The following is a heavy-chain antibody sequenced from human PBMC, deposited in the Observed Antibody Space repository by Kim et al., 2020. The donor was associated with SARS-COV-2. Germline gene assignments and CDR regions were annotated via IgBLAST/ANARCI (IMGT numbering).Heavy chain of an antibody. CDR2: IKQDGSAE. CDR3: VRDSTFGGVIGFDF. CDR1: GFTFGSYW. D-gene: IGHD3-16*02. J-gene: IGHJ4*02. V-gene: IGHV3-7*01. Sequence: GGSLRLSCAASGFTFGSYWMTWVRQAPGKGLEWVANIKQDGSAEYYVDSVKGRFTISRDNAKNSLYLQMNSLRGEDTAVYYCVRDSTFGGVIGFDFWGQG.